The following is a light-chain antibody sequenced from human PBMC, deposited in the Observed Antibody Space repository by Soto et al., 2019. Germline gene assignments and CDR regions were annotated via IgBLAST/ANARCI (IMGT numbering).Light chain of an antibody. Sequence: IQLTQSPSSLSASVGDRVTITCRASQGISSFLAWYQQKPWKAPKLLIYGASTLQSGVPSRFSGSGSGTDFTLTIGSLQPEDFATYYCQQLNSFPIPFGPGTKVDI. CDR3: QQLNSFPIP. CDR1: QGISSF. CDR2: GAS. J-gene: IGKJ3*01. V-gene: IGKV1-9*01.